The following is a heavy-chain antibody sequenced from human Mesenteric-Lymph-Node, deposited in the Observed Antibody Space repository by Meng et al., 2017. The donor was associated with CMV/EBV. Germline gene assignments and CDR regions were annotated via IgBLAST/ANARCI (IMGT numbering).Heavy chain of an antibody. Sequence: SGFTFSSYSMNWVRQAPGKGLEWVSSISSSSRYIYYADSVKGRFTIARDNAKNSLYMQRNSLRAEDTALYYCARALVVVTAADWYFDLWGRGTLVTVSS. J-gene: IGHJ2*01. D-gene: IGHD2-15*01. CDR2: ISSSSRYI. CDR1: GFTFSSYS. CDR3: ARALVVVTAADWYFDL. V-gene: IGHV3-21*01.